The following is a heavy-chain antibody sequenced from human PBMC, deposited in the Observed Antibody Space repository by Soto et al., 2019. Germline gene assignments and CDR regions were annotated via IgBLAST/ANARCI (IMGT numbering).Heavy chain of an antibody. CDR3: AKDRYDSSGYYPEYFDY. CDR2: ISGSGGST. J-gene: IGHJ4*02. Sequence: EVQLLESGGGLVQPGGSLRLSCAASGFTFSSYAMSWVRQAPGKGLEWVSAISGSGGSTYYADSVKGRFTISRDNSKNTLYLKMNSLRAEDTAVYYCAKDRYDSSGYYPEYFDYWGQGTLVTVSS. V-gene: IGHV3-23*01. D-gene: IGHD3-22*01. CDR1: GFTFSSYA.